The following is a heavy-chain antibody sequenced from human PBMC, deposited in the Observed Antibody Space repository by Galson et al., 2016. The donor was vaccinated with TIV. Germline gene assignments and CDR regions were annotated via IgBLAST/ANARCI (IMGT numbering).Heavy chain of an antibody. CDR3: VKDAISFNSAYDAFDI. J-gene: IGHJ3*02. CDR1: GFTFNIYA. D-gene: IGHD2-21*01. CDR2: SHGGGPNL. Sequence: SLRLSCAGSGFTFNIYAMSWVRQTPERGLEWVSSHGGGPNLFYSDSVRGRFTISRDDVKNTVYLDMHGLRAEDTAIYYCVKDAISFNSAYDAFDIWGQGTVVTVSS. V-gene: IGHV3-23*01.